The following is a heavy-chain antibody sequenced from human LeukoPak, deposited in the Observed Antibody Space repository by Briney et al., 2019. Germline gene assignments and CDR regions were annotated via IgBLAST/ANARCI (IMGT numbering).Heavy chain of an antibody. V-gene: IGHV1-24*01. D-gene: IGHD3-10*01. CDR3: VRDGEGVAISVNYRFAP. Sequence: GASVKVSCKVSGYTLTELSMHWVRQAPGKGLEWMGGFDPEDGETIYARKFQGRVTMTEDTSTDTAYMELSSLRSEDTAVYYCVRDGEGVAISVNYRFAPWGQGTLVTVSS. CDR1: GYTLTELS. CDR2: FDPEDGET. J-gene: IGHJ5*02.